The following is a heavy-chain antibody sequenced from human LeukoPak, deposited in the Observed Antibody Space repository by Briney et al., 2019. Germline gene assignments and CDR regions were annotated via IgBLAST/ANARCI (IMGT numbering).Heavy chain of an antibody. CDR2: ISVVGGTT. Sequence: GGSLRLSCAASGFTFSNCAMSWVRQAPGKGLEWVSTISVVGGTTFYADSVKGRFTTSRDNAKNTLYLQMNSLRAEDTAVYYCAREDGSGSFYYYYYYYMDVWGKGTTVTVSS. CDR1: GFTFSNCA. V-gene: IGHV3-23*01. J-gene: IGHJ6*03. D-gene: IGHD3-10*01. CDR3: AREDGSGSFYYYYYYYMDV.